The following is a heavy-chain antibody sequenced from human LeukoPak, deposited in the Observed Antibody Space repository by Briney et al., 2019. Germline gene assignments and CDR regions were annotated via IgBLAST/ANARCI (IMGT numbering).Heavy chain of an antibody. CDR2: IKSKEDGGTT. Sequence: GGSLRLSCTASGFTFTNAWMTWVRQTAGKGLEWVGRIKSKEDGGTTDFASPVKGRFTISRDNSKNTLYLQMNSLRAEDTAVYYCARGGSYFDYWGQGTLVTVSS. D-gene: IGHD2-15*01. CDR1: GFTFTNAW. V-gene: IGHV3-15*01. CDR3: ARGGSYFDY. J-gene: IGHJ4*02.